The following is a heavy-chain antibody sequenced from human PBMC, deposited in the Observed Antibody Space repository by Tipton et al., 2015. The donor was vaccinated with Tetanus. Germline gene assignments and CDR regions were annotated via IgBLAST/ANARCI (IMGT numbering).Heavy chain of an antibody. V-gene: IGHV1-3*01. CDR3: ARDYYGSGSYYFFDY. D-gene: IGHD3-10*01. CDR1: GYTFTNYG. Sequence: QLVQSGAEVKKPGASVKVSCKASGYTFTNYGMHWVRQAPGQRLEWMGWINAGNGNVKNSEKFQGRVTITRDASASTAYMELSSLRSEDTAVYYCARDYYGSGSYYFFDYWGQGTLVTVSS. J-gene: IGHJ4*02. CDR2: INAGNGNV.